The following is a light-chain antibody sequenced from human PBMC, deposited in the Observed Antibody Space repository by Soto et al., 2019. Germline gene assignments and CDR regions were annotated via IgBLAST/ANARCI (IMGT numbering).Light chain of an antibody. Sequence: EIVLTQSPGTLSLSPGERATLSCRASQSVSSSFLAWYQQKPGQAPRLLIYGASSRATGIPDRFSGSGSGTDFTLTISRLEPEDFAGYYCQQYGSSPRTFGQGTNVEIK. V-gene: IGKV3-20*01. J-gene: IGKJ1*01. CDR3: QQYGSSPRT. CDR1: QSVSSSF. CDR2: GAS.